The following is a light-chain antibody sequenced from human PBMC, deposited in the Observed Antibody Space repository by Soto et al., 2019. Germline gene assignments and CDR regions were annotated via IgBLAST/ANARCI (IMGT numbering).Light chain of an antibody. CDR1: QGINNF. CDR2: GAS. V-gene: IGKV3-20*01. Sequence: TQSPSSLSASIGDRVTITCRASQGINNFLAWYQQRPGQAPRLLIYGASIRATDIPGRFGGHGSGTDFTLTINRLEPEDSAVYYCQQYGGSPWTFGQGTKVEI. CDR3: QQYGGSPWT. J-gene: IGKJ1*01.